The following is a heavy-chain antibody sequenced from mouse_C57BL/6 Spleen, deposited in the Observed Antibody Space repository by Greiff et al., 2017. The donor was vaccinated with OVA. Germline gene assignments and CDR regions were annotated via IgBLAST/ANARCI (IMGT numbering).Heavy chain of an antibody. D-gene: IGHD2-5*01. V-gene: IGHV1-39*01. J-gene: IGHJ3*01. CDR2: INPNYGTT. CDR3: AIPYSNYYKGFAY. CDR1: GYSFTDYN. Sequence: VHVKQSGPELVKPGASVKISCKASGYSFTDYNMNWVKQSNGKSLEWIGVINPNYGTTSYNQKFKGKATLTVDQSSSTAYMQLNSLTSEDSAVYYCAIPYSNYYKGFAYWGQGTLVTVSA.